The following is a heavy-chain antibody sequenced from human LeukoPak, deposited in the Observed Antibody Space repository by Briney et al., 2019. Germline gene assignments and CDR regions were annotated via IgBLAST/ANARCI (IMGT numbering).Heavy chain of an antibody. J-gene: IGHJ4*02. CDR1: GGSISNYY. V-gene: IGHV4-59*01. D-gene: IGHD1-26*01. CDR2: IYYSGST. Sequence: SETLSLTCTASGGSISNYYWSWIRQPPGKGLEWIGYIYYSGSTNYNPSLKSRVTISVDTSKNQFSLKLSSVTAADTAVYYCASAAGGLGGSYDYWGQGTLVTVSS. CDR3: ASAAGGLGGSYDY.